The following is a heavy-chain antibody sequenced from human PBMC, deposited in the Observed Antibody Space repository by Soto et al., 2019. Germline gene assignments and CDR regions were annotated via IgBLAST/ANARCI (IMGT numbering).Heavy chain of an antibody. J-gene: IGHJ4*02. D-gene: IGHD3-22*01. CDR3: AKDPSRYYDSSGSDY. V-gene: IGHV3-23*01. CDR2: ISGSGGST. CDR1: GFTFSSYA. Sequence: TGGSLRLSCAASGFTFSSYAMSWVRQAPGKGLEWVSAISGSGGSTYYADSVKGRFTISRDNSKNTLYLQMNSLRAEDTAVYYCAKDPSRYYDSSGSDYWGQGTLVTVSS.